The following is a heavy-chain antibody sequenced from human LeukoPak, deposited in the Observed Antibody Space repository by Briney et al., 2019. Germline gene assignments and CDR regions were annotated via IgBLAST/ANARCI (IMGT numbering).Heavy chain of an antibody. V-gene: IGHV3-30*02. Sequence: PGGSLRLSCAASGFTFSSYGMHWVRQAPGKGLEWVAFIRYEGTEKYYADSVKGRFTISRDNSKNTLYLQMNSLRAEDTAVYYCAKSRQWELPNFDYWGQGTLVTVSS. J-gene: IGHJ4*02. CDR2: IRYEGTEK. D-gene: IGHD1-26*01. CDR3: AKSRQWELPNFDY. CDR1: GFTFSSYG.